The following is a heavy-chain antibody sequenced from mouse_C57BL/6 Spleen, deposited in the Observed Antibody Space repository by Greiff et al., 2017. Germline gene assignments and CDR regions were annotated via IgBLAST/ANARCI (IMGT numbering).Heavy chain of an antibody. Sequence: QVQLQQPGAELAKPGASVKLSCKASGYTFTSYWMHWVKQRPGQGLEWIGYINPSSGYTKYNQKFKDKATLTADKSSSTAYMQLSSLTYEDSAVYYCARDPSIYYGNYWAMDYWGQGTSVTVSS. V-gene: IGHV1-7*01. J-gene: IGHJ4*01. CDR2: INPSSGYT. D-gene: IGHD2-1*01. CDR3: ARDPSIYYGNYWAMDY. CDR1: GYTFTSYW.